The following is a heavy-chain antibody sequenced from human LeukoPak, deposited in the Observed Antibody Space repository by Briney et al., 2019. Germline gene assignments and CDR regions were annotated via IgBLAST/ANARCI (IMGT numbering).Heavy chain of an antibody. CDR1: GFTFSSYA. V-gene: IGHV3-23*01. Sequence: AGGSLRLSCAASGFTFSSYAMSWVRQAPGKGLEWVSAISGSGGSTYYADSVKGRFTISRDNAKNSLYLQMNSLRAEDTAVYYCARVGLDSGDYYYMDVWGKGTTVTVSS. J-gene: IGHJ6*03. D-gene: IGHD3/OR15-3a*01. CDR3: ARVGLDSGDYYYMDV. CDR2: ISGSGGST.